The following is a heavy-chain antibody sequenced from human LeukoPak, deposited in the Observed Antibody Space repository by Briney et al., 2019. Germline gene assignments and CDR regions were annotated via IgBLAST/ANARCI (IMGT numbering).Heavy chain of an antibody. CDR2: IYHSGST. CDR1: GGSVSSGDYY. D-gene: IGHD1-26*01. V-gene: IGHV4-30-2*01. Sequence: PSQTLSLTCTVSGGSVSSGDYYWSWIRQPPGKGLEWIGYIYHSGSTYYNPSLKSRVTISVDRSKNQFSLKLSSVTAADTAVYYCARDQRETSGSYYYFDYWGQGTLVTVSS. CDR3: ARDQRETSGSYYYFDY. J-gene: IGHJ4*02.